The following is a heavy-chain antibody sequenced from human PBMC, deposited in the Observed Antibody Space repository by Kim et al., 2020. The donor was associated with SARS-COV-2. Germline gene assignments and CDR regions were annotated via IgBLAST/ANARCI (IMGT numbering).Heavy chain of an antibody. D-gene: IGHD5-18*01. V-gene: IGHV4-59*13. Sequence: SETLSLTCTVSGGSISNYYWSWIRQPPDKGLEYIGYIHYTGSTNYNPSLKSRFTISVDTSKNQFSLKLSSVTAPDTAIYYCARGAPGYLEEAFDIWGQGTMVTVSS. J-gene: IGHJ3*02. CDR1: GGSISNYY. CDR2: IHYTGST. CDR3: ARGAPGYLEEAFDI.